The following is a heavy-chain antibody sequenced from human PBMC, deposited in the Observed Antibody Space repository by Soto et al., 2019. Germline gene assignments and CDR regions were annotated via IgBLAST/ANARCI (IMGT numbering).Heavy chain of an antibody. CDR2: FDPEDGET. D-gene: IGHD3-3*01. CDR1: GYTLTELS. J-gene: IGHJ5*02. V-gene: IGHV1-24*01. Sequence: ASVKVSCKVSGYTLTELSMHWVRQAPGKGLEWMGGFDPEDGETIYAQKFQGRVTMTEDTSTDTAYMELSSLRSEDTAVYYCATVNKASYDFWSGYYTGWFDPWGQGTLVTVSS. CDR3: ATVNKASYDFWSGYYTGWFDP.